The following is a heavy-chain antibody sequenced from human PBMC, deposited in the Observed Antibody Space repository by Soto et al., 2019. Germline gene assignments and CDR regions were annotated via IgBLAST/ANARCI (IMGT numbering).Heavy chain of an antibody. CDR3: ARQEIAAASEWFDP. CDR2: IYYSGST. J-gene: IGHJ5*02. CDR1: GGSISSSSYY. V-gene: IGHV4-39*01. D-gene: IGHD6-25*01. Sequence: SETLSLTCTVSGGSISSSSYYWGWIRQPPGKGLEWSGSIYYSGSTYYNPSLKSRVTISVDTSKNQFSLKLSSVTAADTAVYCCARQEIAAASEWFDPWGQGTLVTVSS.